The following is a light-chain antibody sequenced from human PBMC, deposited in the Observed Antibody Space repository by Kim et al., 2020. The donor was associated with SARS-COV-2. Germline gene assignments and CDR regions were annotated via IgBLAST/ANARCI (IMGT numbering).Light chain of an antibody. CDR1: SSDIGGYNY. V-gene: IGLV2-11*01. CDR2: GVT. J-gene: IGLJ2*01. CDR3: CSYAGTYTL. Sequence: QSALTQPRSLSGSPGQSVTISCTGTSSDIGGYNYVSWHQQHPGKAPKLIIYGVTERPSGVPDRFSGSKSGNTASLTISGLQAVDEADYYCCSYAGTYTLFGGGTKLTVL.